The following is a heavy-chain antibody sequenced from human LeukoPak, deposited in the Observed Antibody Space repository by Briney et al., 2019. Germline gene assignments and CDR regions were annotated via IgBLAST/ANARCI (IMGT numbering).Heavy chain of an antibody. D-gene: IGHD3-3*01. CDR1: GDSISDYY. CDR2: IYRTGTT. CDR3: ARERSGNAFDI. V-gene: IGHV4-4*07. Sequence: PSETLSLTCTVSGDSISDYYWTWIRQSAGKGLEWIGRIYRTGTTNYNPSLKSRLTMSIDTSKNQFSLRLTSVTAADTAVYYCARERSGNAFDIWGQGTMVTVSS. J-gene: IGHJ3*02.